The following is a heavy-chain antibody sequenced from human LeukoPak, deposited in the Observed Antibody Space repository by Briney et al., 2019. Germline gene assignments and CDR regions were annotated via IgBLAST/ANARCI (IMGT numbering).Heavy chain of an antibody. Sequence: GGSLRLSCAASGFTFSSYAMHWVRQAPGKGLEWVAVISYDGSNKYYADSVKGRFTISRDNSKNTLYLQMNSLRAEDTAVYYCARDGGRDGYNFGFDYWGQGTLVTVSS. CDR1: GFTFSSYA. V-gene: IGHV3-30-3*01. CDR3: ARDGGRDGYNFGFDY. CDR2: ISYDGSNK. D-gene: IGHD5-24*01. J-gene: IGHJ4*02.